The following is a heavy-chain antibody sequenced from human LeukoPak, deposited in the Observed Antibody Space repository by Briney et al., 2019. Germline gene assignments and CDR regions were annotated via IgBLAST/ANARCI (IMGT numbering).Heavy chain of an antibody. D-gene: IGHD3-10*01. Sequence: SCKASGYTFAGYYMHWVRQAPGKGLEWVAFIRYDGSNKYYADSVKGRFTISRDNSKNTLYLQMNSLRAEDTAVYFCAGVAYYFGSGSPNWFD. CDR2: IRYDGSNK. J-gene: IGHJ5*01. V-gene: IGHV3-30*14. CDR1: GYTFAGYY. CDR3: AGVAYYFGSGSPNWFD.